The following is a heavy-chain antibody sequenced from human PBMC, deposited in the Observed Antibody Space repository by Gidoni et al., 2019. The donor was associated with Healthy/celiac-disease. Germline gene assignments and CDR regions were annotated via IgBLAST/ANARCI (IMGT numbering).Heavy chain of an antibody. CDR1: GYTFISYD. D-gene: IGHD6-13*01. V-gene: IGHV1-8*01. J-gene: IGHJ4*02. CDR2: MNPNSGNT. Sequence: QVQLVQSGAEVKKPRASVTVSCKASGYTFISYDINWVRQATGEGLEWMGWMNPNSGNTGYAQKFQGRVTMTMNTSISTAYMELSSLRSEDTAVYYCARASSLLDYWGQGTLVTVSS. CDR3: ARASSLLDY.